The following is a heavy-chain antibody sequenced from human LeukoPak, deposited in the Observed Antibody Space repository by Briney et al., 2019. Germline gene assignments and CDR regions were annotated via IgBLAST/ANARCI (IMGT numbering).Heavy chain of an antibody. CDR2: IKQDGSEK. CDR3: ARVDYDFWSGRATSYYFDY. CDR1: GFTFSSYW. V-gene: IGHV3-7*04. J-gene: IGHJ4*02. Sequence: PGGSLRLSCAASGFTFSSYWMSWVRQAPGKGLEWVANIKQDGSEKYYVDSVKGRFTISRDNAKNSLYLQMNSLRAEDTAVYYCARVDYDFWSGRATSYYFDYWGQGTLVTVSS. D-gene: IGHD3-3*01.